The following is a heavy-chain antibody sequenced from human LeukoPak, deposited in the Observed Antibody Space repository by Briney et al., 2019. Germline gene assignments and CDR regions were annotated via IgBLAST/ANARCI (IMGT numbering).Heavy chain of an antibody. CDR3: ARAEVVGGPPPDCSSTSCYMSYYYYYYMDV. CDR2: IYYSGST. D-gene: IGHD2-2*02. Sequence: SETLSLTCTVSGGSISSYYWSWIRQPPGKGLEWIGYIYYSGSTNYNPSLKSRVTISVDTSKNQFSLKLSSVTAADTAVYYCARAEVVGGPPPDCSSTSCYMSYYYYYYMDVWGKGTTVTVSS. V-gene: IGHV4-59*01. CDR1: GGSISSYY. J-gene: IGHJ6*03.